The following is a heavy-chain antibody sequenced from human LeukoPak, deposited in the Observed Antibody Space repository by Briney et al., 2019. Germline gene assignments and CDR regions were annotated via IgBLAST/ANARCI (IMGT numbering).Heavy chain of an antibody. V-gene: IGHV3-23*01. Sequence: PGGSLRLSCVASGFTFSSRDWMTWVRQAPGKGLEWVSAISGSGGSTYYADSVKGRFTISRDNSKNTLYLQMNSLRAEDTAVYYCAKDTVSGFSIVWADYWGQGTLVTVSS. D-gene: IGHD3-22*01. CDR3: AKDTVSGFSIVWADY. J-gene: IGHJ4*02. CDR2: ISGSGGST. CDR1: GFTFSSRDW.